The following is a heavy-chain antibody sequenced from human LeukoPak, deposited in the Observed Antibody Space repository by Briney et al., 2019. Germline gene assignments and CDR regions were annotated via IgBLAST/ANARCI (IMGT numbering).Heavy chain of an antibody. J-gene: IGHJ4*02. CDR2: INHSGST. CDR1: GGSFRGYY. CDR3: ARGGYSRYDYHFDY. D-gene: IGHD5-12*01. Sequence: SETLSLTCAVYGGSFRGYYWSWIRQPPGKGLEWIGEINHSGSTNYDPSLKSRGTISVDTSKNQFSLKLSSVTTADTAVYYCARGGYSRYDYHFDYWGQGTLVTVSS. V-gene: IGHV4-34*01.